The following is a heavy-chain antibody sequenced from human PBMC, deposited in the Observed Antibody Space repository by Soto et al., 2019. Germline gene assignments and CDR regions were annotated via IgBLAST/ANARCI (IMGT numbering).Heavy chain of an antibody. J-gene: IGHJ4*02. V-gene: IGHV1-18*01. D-gene: IGHD4-17*01. CDR2: ISAYNGNT. CDR1: GLSFTSNG. CDR3: ARTDYGVFDY. Sequence: GASVKLSCKASGLSFTSNGFSWVRQAPGQGLQWMGWISAYNGNTDYEQNLQGRVTMSTDTSTSTVYMELRSLRPDDTAVYYCARTDYGVFDYWGQGTLVTVSS.